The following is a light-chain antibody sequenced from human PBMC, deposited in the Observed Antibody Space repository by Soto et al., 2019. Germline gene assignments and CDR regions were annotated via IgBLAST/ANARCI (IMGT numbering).Light chain of an antibody. CDR1: SGDVGGYNY. CDR3: RSYTSSSTLGV. V-gene: IGLV2-14*01. CDR2: DVS. Sequence: QSSLTQPASVSGSPGQSITISCTGTSGDVGGYNYVSWYQQHPGKAPKLMIYDVSNRPSGVSNRFSGSKSGNTASLTISGLQAEDGADYYCRSYTSSSTLGVFGGGTKLTVL. J-gene: IGLJ2*01.